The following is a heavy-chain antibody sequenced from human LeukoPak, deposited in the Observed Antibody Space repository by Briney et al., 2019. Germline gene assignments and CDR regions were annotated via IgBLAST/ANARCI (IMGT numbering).Heavy chain of an antibody. J-gene: IGHJ3*02. Sequence: GGSLRLSCAASGFTFSSYAMSLVRQAPGKGLKWVSAISGSGGSTYYADSVKGRFTISRDNSKNRLYLQMNSLRAEDTAVYYCATQPSAYYYDSSGYYYGAFDIWGQGTMVTVPS. V-gene: IGHV3-23*01. D-gene: IGHD3-22*01. CDR2: ISGSGGST. CDR1: GFTFSSYA. CDR3: ATQPSAYYYDSSGYYYGAFDI.